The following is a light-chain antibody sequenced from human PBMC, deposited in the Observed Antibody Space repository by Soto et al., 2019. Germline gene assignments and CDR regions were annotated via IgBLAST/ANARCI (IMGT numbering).Light chain of an antibody. J-gene: IGKJ1*01. V-gene: IGKV3-20*01. CDR1: QSVASSS. Sequence: EVVFKQSPGTLYFSPRERATLSCRASQSVASSSLACYQHKPGRAPRLLFYSASSRPTGIPDSFSGSGSGRDFTLTISRQERGDVAVYECHRFGSLPETFGQGDNVE. CDR2: SAS. CDR3: HRFGSLPET.